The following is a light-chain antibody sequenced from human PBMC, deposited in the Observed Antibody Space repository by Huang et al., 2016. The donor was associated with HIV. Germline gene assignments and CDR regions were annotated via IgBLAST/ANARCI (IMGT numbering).Light chain of an antibody. CDR1: RSVSTN. V-gene: IGKV3-15*01. CDR2: GSS. Sequence: EIVMTQSPATLSVSPGERVTLSCRANRSVSTNLAWYQQRPGQAPRRLIYGSSTRAPGIPARVSGSGSGTDFSLTISSLQSEDFALYYCHQYNNWLLSFGGGTRVDI. CDR3: HQYNNWLLS. J-gene: IGKJ4*01.